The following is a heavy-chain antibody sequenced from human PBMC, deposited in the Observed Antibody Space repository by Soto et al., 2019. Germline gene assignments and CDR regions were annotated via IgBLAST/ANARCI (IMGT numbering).Heavy chain of an antibody. Sequence: QVQLVQSGAEVKKPGASVKVSCKASGYTFSRYGISWVRQAPGQGLEWMGWSSDDNGKIEYAQKIQGRVTMTTDTSTSTAYMELRSLKSYDTAVYYCARWMSGIHPDWFDPWGQGTLVTVSS. CDR2: SSDDNGKI. CDR3: ARWMSGIHPDWFDP. V-gene: IGHV1-18*04. J-gene: IGHJ5*02. D-gene: IGHD1-26*01. CDR1: GYTFSRYG.